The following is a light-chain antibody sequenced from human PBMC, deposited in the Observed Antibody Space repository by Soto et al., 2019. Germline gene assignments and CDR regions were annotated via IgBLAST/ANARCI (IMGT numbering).Light chain of an antibody. Sequence: QSALTQPASVSGSPGQSITISCTGTSSDVGRYKLVSWYQQHPGKAPKLMIYDVSNRPSGVSNRFCGSKSGNTASLTISGLPAEDEADYYCSSYTTSTTLIFGGGTKLTVL. V-gene: IGLV2-14*03. CDR3: SSYTTSTTLI. CDR1: SSDVGRYKL. J-gene: IGLJ2*01. CDR2: DVS.